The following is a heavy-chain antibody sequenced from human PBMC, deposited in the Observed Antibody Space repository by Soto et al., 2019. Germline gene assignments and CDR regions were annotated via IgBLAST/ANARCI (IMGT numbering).Heavy chain of an antibody. Sequence: QVQLVQSGTEVKKPGASVKVSCKASGYTFTNYGISWVRPAPGQGLEWLAWINTYNGHTNYAQKLQGRVTLTTDTSTSTAYMELRSLRSDDTAVYYCARDLLYSSRSTVRFDIWGQGTMVTVSS. D-gene: IGHD6-13*01. CDR2: INTYNGHT. CDR1: GYTFTNYG. J-gene: IGHJ3*02. V-gene: IGHV1-18*01. CDR3: ARDLLYSSRSTVRFDI.